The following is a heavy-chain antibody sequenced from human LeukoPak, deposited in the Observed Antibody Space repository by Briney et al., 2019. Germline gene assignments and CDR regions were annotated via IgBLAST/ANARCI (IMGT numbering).Heavy chain of an antibody. CDR1: GGSISSSSYY. CDR3: ARGGRSSGRVSPSWFDP. J-gene: IGHJ5*02. D-gene: IGHD3-10*01. Sequence: SETLSLTCTVSGGSISSSSYYWVWVPQPPGKGLEWIGSIYYSASTYYNPSLKSRVTISVDTSKNQFSLKLSSVTAADTAVYYCARGGRSSGRVSPSWFDPWGQGTLVTVSS. CDR2: IYYSAST. V-gene: IGHV4-39*01.